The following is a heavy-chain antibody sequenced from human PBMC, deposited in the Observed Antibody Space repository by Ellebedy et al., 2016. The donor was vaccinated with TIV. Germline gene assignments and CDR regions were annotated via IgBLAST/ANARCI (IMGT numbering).Heavy chain of an antibody. CDR1: GFTFSSYA. J-gene: IGHJ1*01. CDR3: AKRSSEGAVADT. V-gene: IGHV3-23*01. CDR2: ISGSGGST. D-gene: IGHD6-19*01. Sequence: GESLKISCAASGFTFSSYAMNWVRQAPGKGLEWVSTISGSGGSTYYADSVKGRFTISRDHSRNTVSLQMNSLRVEDTAVYFCAKRSSEGAVADTWGQGTLVTVSS.